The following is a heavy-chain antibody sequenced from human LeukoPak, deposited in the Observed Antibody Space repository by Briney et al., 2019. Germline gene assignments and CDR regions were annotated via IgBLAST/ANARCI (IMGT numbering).Heavy chain of an antibody. CDR2: ISAYNSNT. CDR1: GYTFTSYG. CDR3: ARDGAVSYSRASAWFDP. D-gene: IGHD4-11*01. V-gene: IGHV1-18*01. Sequence: ASVKVSCKASGYTFTSYGITWVRQAPGQGLEWMGWISAYNSNTNYAQKFQGRVTITADKSTSTAYMELSSLRSEDTAVYYCARDGAVSYSRASAWFDPWGQGTLVTVYS. J-gene: IGHJ5*02.